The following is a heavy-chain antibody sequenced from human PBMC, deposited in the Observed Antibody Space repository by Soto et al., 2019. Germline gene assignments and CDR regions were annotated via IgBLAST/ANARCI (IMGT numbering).Heavy chain of an antibody. CDR1: GGTFSSYT. V-gene: IGHV1-69*02. D-gene: IGHD6-19*01. CDR3: ATESSGWYLSHFDY. J-gene: IGHJ4*02. CDR2: IIPILGIA. Sequence: QVQLVQSGAEVKKPGSSVKVSCKASGGTFSSYTISWVRQAPGQGLEWMGRIIPILGIANYAQKFQGRVTITADKSTSPAYMELSSLRSEDTAVYYCATESSGWYLSHFDYWGQGTLVTVSS.